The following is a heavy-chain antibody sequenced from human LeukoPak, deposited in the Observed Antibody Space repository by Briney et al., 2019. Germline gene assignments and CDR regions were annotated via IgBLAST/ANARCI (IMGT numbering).Heavy chain of an antibody. CDR2: IGTAGDT. D-gene: IGHD1-1*01. J-gene: IGHJ4*02. CDR1: GFTFSDYD. CDR3: ASVAKERVGGVYYFDY. V-gene: IGHV3-13*01. Sequence: GGSLRLSCAASGFTFSDYDMHWVRQATGKGLEWVSAIGTAGDTYYTGSVKGRFTISREKAKNSLYLQMNSLRAGDTAVYYCASVAKERVGGVYYFDYWGQGTLVTVSS.